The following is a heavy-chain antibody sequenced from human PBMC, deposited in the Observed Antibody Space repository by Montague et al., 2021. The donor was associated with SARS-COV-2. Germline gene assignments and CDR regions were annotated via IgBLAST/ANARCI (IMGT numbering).Heavy chain of an antibody. CDR2: INHSGSS. V-gene: IGHV4-34*01. CDR3: ARGQLTIFAVLIMLPAAGAIDV. Sequence: SETLSLTCAVYGGSFSDYYWTWIRQLPGKGLEWIGEINHSGSSNYNPSLKNRVTISVDKSKNQISLKLTSVTAADTATYYCARGQLTIFAVLIMLPAAGAIDVWGQGTTDTVSS. CDR1: GGSFSDYY. J-gene: IGHJ3*01. D-gene: IGHD3-3*01.